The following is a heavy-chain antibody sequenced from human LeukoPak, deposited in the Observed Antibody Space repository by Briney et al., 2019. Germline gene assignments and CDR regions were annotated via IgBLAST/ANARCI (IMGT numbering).Heavy chain of an antibody. V-gene: IGHV4-34*01. CDR3: ARGQGSGSYYNY. CDR2: INHSGST. CDR1: GGSFSGYY. D-gene: IGHD3-10*01. J-gene: IGHJ4*02. Sequence: SETLSLTCAVYGGSFSGYYWSWIRQPPGKGLEWIGEINHSGSTNYNPSLKSRVTISVDTSKNQFSLKLGSVTAADTAVYYCARGQGSGSYYNYWGQGTLVTVSS.